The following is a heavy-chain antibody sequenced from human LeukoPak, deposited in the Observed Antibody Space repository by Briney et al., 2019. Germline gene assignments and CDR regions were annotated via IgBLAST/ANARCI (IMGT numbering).Heavy chain of an antibody. Sequence: PGGSLRLSCAASGFTFSSYAMHWVHQAPGKGLEWVAVISYDGSNKYYADSVKGRFTISRDNSKNTLYLQMNSLRAEDTAVYYCARQGENDAFDIWGQGTMVTVSS. CDR2: ISYDGSNK. CDR1: GFTFSSYA. V-gene: IGHV3-30*04. CDR3: ARQGENDAFDI. J-gene: IGHJ3*02.